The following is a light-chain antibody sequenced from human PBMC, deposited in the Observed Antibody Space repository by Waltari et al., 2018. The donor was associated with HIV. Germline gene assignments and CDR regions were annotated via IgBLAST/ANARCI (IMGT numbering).Light chain of an antibody. Sequence: QSALTQPRSVSGSPGQSVTISCTGTSSHVGGYNYVSWYQQHPDKAPKLMIYDVTKRPSGLPDRFSGSKSGNTASLTISGLQAEDEADYYCSSYAGTYTLFGTGTKVTVL. CDR1: SSHVGGYNY. CDR3: SSYAGTYTL. J-gene: IGLJ1*01. CDR2: DVT. V-gene: IGLV2-11*01.